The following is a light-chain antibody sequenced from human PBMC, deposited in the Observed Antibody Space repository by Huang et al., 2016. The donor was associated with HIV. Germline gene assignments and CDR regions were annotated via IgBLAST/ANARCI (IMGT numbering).Light chain of an antibody. J-gene: IGKJ1*01. V-gene: IGKV1-39*01. CDR3: QQSFSVPRT. CDR1: QNITKS. CDR2: TAS. Sequence: DIQMTQSPPSLSASVGDRVTFTCRANQNITKSLNWYQQKLGKAPKLLIYTASTLESGVPSRFSGGGSGSRFTLNITNLQPEDFATYYCQQSFSVPRTFG.